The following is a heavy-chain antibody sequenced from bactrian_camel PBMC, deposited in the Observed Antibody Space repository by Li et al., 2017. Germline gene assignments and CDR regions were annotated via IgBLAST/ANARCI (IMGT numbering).Heavy chain of an antibody. J-gene: IGHJ6*01. V-gene: IGHV3-2*01. CDR3: AAVRYGGSWYPLCRARSADFGY. CDR2: ITGTFLNR. CDR1: GASGFTFSDYD. Sequence: HVQLVESGGASVQAGGSLRLPCAASGASGFTFSDYDMSWVRQAPGKELEWLASITGTFLNRRYANAVKGPFTISKDNAKNTLYLQMNSLKPEDTAMYYCAAVRYGGSWYPLCRARSADFGYWGQGTQVTVS. D-gene: IGHD6*01.